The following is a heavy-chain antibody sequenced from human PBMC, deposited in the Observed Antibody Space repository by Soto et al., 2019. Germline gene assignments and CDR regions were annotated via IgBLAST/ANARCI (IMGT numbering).Heavy chain of an antibody. Sequence: SETLSLTCTVSGGSISSSSYYWGWIRQPPGKGLEWIGTIYYSGTTYYNPSLKSRVTISVDTSKSQFSLKLSSVTAADTAVYYCAIHDFGVVNNWFAPWGQGTLVPVSS. J-gene: IGHJ5*02. CDR2: IYYSGTT. CDR1: GGSISSSSYY. D-gene: IGHD3-3*01. CDR3: AIHDFGVVNNWFAP. V-gene: IGHV4-39*01.